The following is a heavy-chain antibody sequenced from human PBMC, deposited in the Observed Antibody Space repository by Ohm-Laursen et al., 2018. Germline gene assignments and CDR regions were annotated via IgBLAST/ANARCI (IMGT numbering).Heavy chain of an antibody. D-gene: IGHD2/OR15-2a*01. J-gene: IGHJ4*02. CDR2: ISWNSRTV. V-gene: IGHV3-9*01. CDR3: ANRIG. Sequence: SLRLSCAASGFTFDDYVMDWVRQPPGKGLEWVSGISWNSRTVAYAESVKGRFTISRDNANNTLYLQMNSLRAEDTALYYCANRIGWGQGNPVTVSS. CDR1: GFTFDDYV.